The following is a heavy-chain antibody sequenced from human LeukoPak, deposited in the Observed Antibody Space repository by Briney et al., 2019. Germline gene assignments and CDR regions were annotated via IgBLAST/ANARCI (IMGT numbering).Heavy chain of an antibody. CDR1: GGTFSSYA. J-gene: IGHJ6*03. D-gene: IGHD4-17*01. V-gene: IGHV1-69*13. Sequence: SVKVSCKASGGTFSSYAISWVRQAPGQGLEWMGGIIPIFGTANYAQKFQGRVTITADESTSTAYMELSSLRSEDTAVYYCARAGTTVTTYYYHYMDVWGKGTTVTISS. CDR2: IIPIFGTA. CDR3: ARAGTTVTTYYYHYMDV.